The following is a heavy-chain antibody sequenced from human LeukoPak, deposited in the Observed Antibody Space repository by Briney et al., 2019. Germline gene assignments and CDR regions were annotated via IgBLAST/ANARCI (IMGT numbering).Heavy chain of an antibody. Sequence: ASVKVSCKASGYTFSDYYIHWMRQVPGQGLEWMGWINPHSGGTHYAQKFQGRVTMTRDTSISTAYMDLSRLRSDDTAVYYCAREGVPSNIAARPKWFDPWGQGTLVTVSS. J-gene: IGHJ5*02. CDR1: GYTFSDYY. CDR2: INPHSGGT. CDR3: AREGVPSNIAARPKWFDP. D-gene: IGHD6-6*01. V-gene: IGHV1-2*02.